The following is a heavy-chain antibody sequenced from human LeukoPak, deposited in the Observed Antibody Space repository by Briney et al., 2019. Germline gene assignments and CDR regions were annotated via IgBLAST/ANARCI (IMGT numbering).Heavy chain of an antibody. Sequence: GASVKVSCKASGYTFTSYGISWVRQAPGQGLEWMGWISAYNGNTNYAQKLQGRVTMTTDTSTSTAYMELRSLRSDDTAVYYCARDFGFYDFWSGYYVGAFDIWGQGTMVTVSS. CDR3: ARDFGFYDFWSGYYVGAFDI. CDR1: GYTFTSYG. J-gene: IGHJ3*02. V-gene: IGHV1-18*01. CDR2: ISAYNGNT. D-gene: IGHD3-3*01.